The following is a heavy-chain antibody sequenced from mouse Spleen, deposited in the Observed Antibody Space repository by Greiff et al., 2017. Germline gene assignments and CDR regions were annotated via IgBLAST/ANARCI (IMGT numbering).Heavy chain of an antibody. CDR3: ARDRRGFDY. J-gene: IGHJ2*01. Sequence: EVKLLESGGGLVKLGGSLKLSCAASGFTFSSYYMSWVRQTPEKRLEWVATISSGGGSTYYPDSVKGRFTISRDNAKNTLYLQMSSLNSEDTAVYYCARDRRGFDYGGQGTTLTVSS. V-gene: IGHV5-6-4*01. CDR1: GFTFSSYY. CDR2: ISSGGGST.